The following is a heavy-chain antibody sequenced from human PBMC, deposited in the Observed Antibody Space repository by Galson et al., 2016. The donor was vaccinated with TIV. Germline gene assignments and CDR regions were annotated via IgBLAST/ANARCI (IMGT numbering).Heavy chain of an antibody. CDR1: GDTFSTYP. Sequence: SCKASGDTFSTYPFNWVRQAPGQGLEWVGGFIPLFGTANYAQKFQGRVTITADESPSTLYMEVSSLRSEDTAVYYCAKDRNTAMDTYHYYYGMDVWGQGTTVIVSS. V-gene: IGHV1-69*01. D-gene: IGHD5-18*01. J-gene: IGHJ6*02. CDR2: FIPLFGTA. CDR3: AKDRNTAMDTYHYYYGMDV.